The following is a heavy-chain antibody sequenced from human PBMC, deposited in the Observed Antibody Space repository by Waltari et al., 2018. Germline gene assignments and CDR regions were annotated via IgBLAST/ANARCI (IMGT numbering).Heavy chain of an antibody. V-gene: IGHV3-74*01. CDR3: TRDNGGGWYGHAFDI. D-gene: IGHD6-19*01. CDR2: FGIEGYGT. J-gene: IGHJ3*02. Sequence: EVQLVESGGGLVQPGGSLRLSCAASGFTLSGYWMHWVRQAPGKGLVLVLHFGIEGYGTNYADAVKGRFTVSGDNAKNTLYLEMNSLRAEDTAIYYCTRDNGGGWYGHAFDIWGQGTMVTVSS. CDR1: GFTLSGYW.